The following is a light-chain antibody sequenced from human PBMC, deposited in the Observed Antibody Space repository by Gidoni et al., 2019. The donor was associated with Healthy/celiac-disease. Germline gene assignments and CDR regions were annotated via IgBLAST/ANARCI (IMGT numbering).Light chain of an antibody. CDR2: EGS. V-gene: IGLV2-23*01. CDR1: SSDVGSYNL. Sequence: QSALTQPASVSGSLGQSITISCTGTSSDVGSYNLVSWYQQHPGKAPKLMIYEGSKRPSGVSNRFSGSKSGNTASLTISGHQAEDEADYYCCAYAGSSTYVFGTGTKVTVL. CDR3: CAYAGSSTYV. J-gene: IGLJ1*01.